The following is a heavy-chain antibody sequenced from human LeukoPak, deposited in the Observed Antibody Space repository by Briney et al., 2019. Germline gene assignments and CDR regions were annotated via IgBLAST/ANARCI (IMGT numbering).Heavy chain of an antibody. J-gene: IGHJ4*02. CDR3: AKDRSIGTYYTFDH. CDR1: GFTFSSYG. CDR2: ISGSGDST. Sequence: QSGGSLRLSCAASGFTFSSYGMSWVRQAPGKGLEWVSGISGSGDSTYYADSVKGRFTVSRDNSKNSLYLQMSSLTAADTAVYYCAKDRSIGTYYTFDHWGQGTLVTVSS. D-gene: IGHD1-26*01. V-gene: IGHV3-23*01.